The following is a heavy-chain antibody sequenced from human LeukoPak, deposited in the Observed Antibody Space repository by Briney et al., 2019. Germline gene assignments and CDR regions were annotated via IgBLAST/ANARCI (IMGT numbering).Heavy chain of an antibody. V-gene: IGHV3-33*01. J-gene: IGHJ4*02. CDR1: GFTFSSYG. Sequence: GRSLRLSCAASGFTFSSYGMHWVRQAPGKGLEWVAVMWYDGSNKYYADSVKGRFTISRDNSKNTLYLQMNSLRAEDTAVHYCARDFSGDCSGCSCYYGDYWGQGTLVTVSS. CDR2: MWYDGSNK. CDR3: ARDFSGDCSGCSCYYGDY. D-gene: IGHD2-15*01.